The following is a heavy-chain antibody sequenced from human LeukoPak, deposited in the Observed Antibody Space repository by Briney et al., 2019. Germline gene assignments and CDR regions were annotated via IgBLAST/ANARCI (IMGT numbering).Heavy chain of an antibody. V-gene: IGHV4-61*02. CDR2: VYTYGNT. Sequence: SETLSLTCTVSGGSISSGNYYWSWIRQPAGKGLEWIGRVYTYGNTNYNPSLKSRVTISIVTSRNQFSLKLSSVTAADTAVYYCARLLIYTPCFDYWSQGTLVTVSS. J-gene: IGHJ4*02. D-gene: IGHD3-16*01. CDR1: GGSISSGNYY. CDR3: ARLLIYTPCFDY.